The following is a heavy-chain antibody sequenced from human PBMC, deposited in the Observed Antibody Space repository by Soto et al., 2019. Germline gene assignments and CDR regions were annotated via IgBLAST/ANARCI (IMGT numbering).Heavy chain of an antibody. D-gene: IGHD6-19*01. CDR3: ARRLGGWYFDF. V-gene: IGHV4-34*01. J-gene: IGHJ4*01. CDR1: GASLKGYF. Sequence: SETLSLTSAVQGASLKGYFWSWIRQPPGKGLEWIGEIHDSGSTNDTPSLMSRVTLSRDTSKNQVSLQLSSMTAADTAVYYCARRLGGWYFDFWGQGILCTV. CDR2: IHDSGST.